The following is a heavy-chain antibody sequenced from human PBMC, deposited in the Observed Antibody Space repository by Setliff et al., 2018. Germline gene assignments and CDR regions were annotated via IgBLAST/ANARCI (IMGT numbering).Heavy chain of an antibody. CDR2: IYPGDSDT. V-gene: IGHV5-51*01. Sequence: PGESLKISCKGSGYRFTSYWIGWVRQMPGKGLEWMGIIYPGDSDTRYSPSFQGQVTISADKSISTAYLQWSSLKASDTAMYYCARQAVAGSDAFDIWGQGTMVTVSS. J-gene: IGHJ3*02. CDR3: ARQAVAGSDAFDI. D-gene: IGHD6-19*01. CDR1: GYRFTSYW.